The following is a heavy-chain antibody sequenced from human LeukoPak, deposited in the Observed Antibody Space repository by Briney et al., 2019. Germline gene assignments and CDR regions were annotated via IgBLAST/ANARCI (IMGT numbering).Heavy chain of an antibody. CDR1: GFTFSSYA. V-gene: IGHV3-23*01. Sequence: GGSLRLSCAASGFTFSSYAMSWVRQAPGKGLEWVSSIGGLGGSTFYAVSVKGRFTISRDNSENTLYLQMNSLRAEDTAVYYCARVEQWLGNYFDYWGQGTLVTVSS. D-gene: IGHD6-19*01. CDR3: ARVEQWLGNYFDY. CDR2: IGGLGGST. J-gene: IGHJ4*02.